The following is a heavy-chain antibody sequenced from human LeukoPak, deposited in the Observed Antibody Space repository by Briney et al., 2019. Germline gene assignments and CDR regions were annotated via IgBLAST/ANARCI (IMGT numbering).Heavy chain of an antibody. Sequence: MASETLSLTCIISGGSISSGNWWSWVRQPPRKGLEWIGEMYYSGTTNHNPSLKSRVAISVDTSKNQFSLKMSSVTVADTAVYYCAGGNRSGFYVDWGQGTLATVSS. V-gene: IGHV4-4*02. CDR3: AGGNRSGFYVD. J-gene: IGHJ4*02. CDR1: GGSISSGNW. D-gene: IGHD6-19*01. CDR2: MYYSGTT.